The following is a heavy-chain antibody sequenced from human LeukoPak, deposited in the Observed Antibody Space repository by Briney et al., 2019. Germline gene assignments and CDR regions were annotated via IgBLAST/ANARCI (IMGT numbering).Heavy chain of an antibody. CDR3: ARWDRVDIAATNDDY. D-gene: IGHD5-12*01. Sequence: GASVKVSCKASGYTFTTYTISWVRQAPGQGLEWMGWISVYNGNTNTALKFQGRVTMTADRSTSTAYMELMSLTSDDTAVYYSARWDRVDIAATNDDYWGQGTLVTVSS. V-gene: IGHV1-18*04. CDR1: GYTFTTYT. CDR2: ISVYNGNT. J-gene: IGHJ4*02.